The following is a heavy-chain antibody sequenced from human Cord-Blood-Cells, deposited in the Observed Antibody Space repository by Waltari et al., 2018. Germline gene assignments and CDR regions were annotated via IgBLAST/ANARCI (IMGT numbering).Heavy chain of an antibody. CDR3: ASGSYYYYYGMDV. CDR1: GGSFSGYY. J-gene: IGHJ6*02. CDR2: SNQCGST. Sequence: QVQLQQWGAGLLKPSETLSLTCAVYGGSFSGYYWSWLRQPPGKGMGLIGESNQCGSTNYNPSLKSRGTISVATSKTQVSLKLSSVTAADTAVYYCASGSYYYYYGMDVWGQGTTVTVSS. V-gene: IGHV4-34*01.